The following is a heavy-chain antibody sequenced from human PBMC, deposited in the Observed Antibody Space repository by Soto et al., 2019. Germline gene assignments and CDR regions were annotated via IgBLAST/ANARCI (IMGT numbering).Heavy chain of an antibody. Sequence: GGSLRLSCAASGFTFSTYWMSWVRQAPGKGLEWVANIKQDDSERYYVDSVKGRFTISRDNAKNSLYLQMNSLRAEDTAVYYCARDPRVEAAPFDYWGQGTLVTVSS. V-gene: IGHV3-7*01. CDR1: GFTFSTYW. J-gene: IGHJ4*02. D-gene: IGHD2-15*01. CDR2: IKQDDSER. CDR3: ARDPRVEAAPFDY.